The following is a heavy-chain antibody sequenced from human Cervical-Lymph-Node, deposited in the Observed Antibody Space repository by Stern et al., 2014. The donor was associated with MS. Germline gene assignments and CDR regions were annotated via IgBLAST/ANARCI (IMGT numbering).Heavy chain of an antibody. CDR1: GFSFSSYG. Sequence: EDQLVESGGDLVQPGGSLRLACAASGFSFSSYGMTWVRQAPGKGLEWVAGIGGTVKTTHYADSAKGRFTISRDNSQNTLYLHMDNLRAEDTAVYYCARDKRYFDFWGQGTLVTVSS. V-gene: IGHV3-23*04. J-gene: IGHJ4*02. CDR3: ARDKRYFDF. CDR2: IGGTVKTT.